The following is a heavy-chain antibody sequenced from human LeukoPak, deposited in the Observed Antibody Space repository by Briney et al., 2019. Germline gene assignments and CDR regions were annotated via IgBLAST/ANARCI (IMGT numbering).Heavy chain of an antibody. CDR3: AHTLVLSSWSRAHYFDY. Sequence: SGPTLVKPTQTLTLTCTFSGFSLSTSGVGVGWIRQPPGKALEWLALIYWDDDKRYSPSLKSRLTITKDTSKNQVVLTMTNMDPVDTATYYCAHTLVLSSWSRAHYFDYWGQGTLVTVSS. CDR2: IYWDDDK. CDR1: GFSLSTSGVG. D-gene: IGHD6-13*01. V-gene: IGHV2-5*02. J-gene: IGHJ4*02.